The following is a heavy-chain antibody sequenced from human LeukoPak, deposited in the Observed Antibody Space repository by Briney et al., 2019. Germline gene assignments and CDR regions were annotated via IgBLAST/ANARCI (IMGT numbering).Heavy chain of an antibody. V-gene: IGHV1-46*01. CDR2: INPSGGST. Sequence: GASVKVSCKASGYTFTSYYMHWVRQAPGQGLEWMGIINPSGGSTSYAQKFQGRVTITADESTSTAYMELSSLRSEDTAVYYCASGQNDYVWGSYRYTDDYWGQGTLVTVSS. CDR3: ASGQNDYVWGSYRYTDDY. CDR1: GYTFTSYY. J-gene: IGHJ4*02. D-gene: IGHD3-16*02.